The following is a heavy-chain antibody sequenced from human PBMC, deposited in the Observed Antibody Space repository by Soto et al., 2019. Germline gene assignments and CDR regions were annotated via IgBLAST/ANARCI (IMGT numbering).Heavy chain of an antibody. CDR3: TTDVDIVATGLWKVPI. Sequence: PGGSLRLSCAASVFTFSNAWMNCARQAPGKGLEWVGRIKSKTDGGTTDYAAPVKGRFTISRDDSKNTLYLQMNSLKTEDTAVYYCTTDVDIVATGLWKVPIWGQGTLVTVSS. D-gene: IGHD5-12*01. V-gene: IGHV3-15*07. J-gene: IGHJ4*02. CDR1: VFTFSNAW. CDR2: IKSKTDGGTT.